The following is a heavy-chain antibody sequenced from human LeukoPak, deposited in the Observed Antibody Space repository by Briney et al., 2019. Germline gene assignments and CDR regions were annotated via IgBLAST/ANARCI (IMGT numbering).Heavy chain of an antibody. Sequence: PSGTLSLTCTVSGGSISSSSYYWSWIRQPAGKGLEWIGRIYTSGSTNYNPSLKSRVTMSVDTSKNQFSLKLSSVTAADTAVYYCARDRVVPAAKDYFDYWGQGTLVTVSS. D-gene: IGHD2-2*01. V-gene: IGHV4-61*02. CDR2: IYTSGST. J-gene: IGHJ4*02. CDR1: GGSISSSSYY. CDR3: ARDRVVPAAKDYFDY.